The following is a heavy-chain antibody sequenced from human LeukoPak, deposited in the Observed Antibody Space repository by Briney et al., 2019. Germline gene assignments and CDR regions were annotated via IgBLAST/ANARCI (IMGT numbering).Heavy chain of an antibody. V-gene: IGHV3-23*01. CDR3: AKDRPNYYGTNGHYYRRDGDC. CDR2: TSNSGETT. CDR1: GFTFSSYA. D-gene: IGHD3-22*01. J-gene: IGHJ4*02. Sequence: GGSLRLSCVASGFTFSSYAMSWVRQAAGQGLEWVSSTSNSGETTYYADSVKGRFTISRDNSRNTLYLQMNSLRAEDTAVYYCAKDRPNYYGTNGHYYRRDGDCWGQGTLVTVSS.